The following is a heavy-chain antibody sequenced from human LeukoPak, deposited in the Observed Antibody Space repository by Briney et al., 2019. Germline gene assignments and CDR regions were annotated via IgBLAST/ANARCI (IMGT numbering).Heavy chain of an antibody. J-gene: IGHJ4*02. D-gene: IGHD3-3*01. CDR3: ARWSPASGLYPFEY. CDR1: GYTFTDYY. CDR2: IKPNSGDT. Sequence: ASVKVSCTASGYTFTDYYMHWVRQAPGQGLEWMGWIKPNSGDTKYAQKFQGRVTMTRDTSISTAQMELSGLTSDDTAVYYCARWSPASGLYPFEYWGQGTLLTVSS. V-gene: IGHV1-2*02.